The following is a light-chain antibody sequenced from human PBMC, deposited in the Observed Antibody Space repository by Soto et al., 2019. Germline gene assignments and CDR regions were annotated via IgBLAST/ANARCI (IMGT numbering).Light chain of an antibody. CDR2: AAF. CDR1: QSINTY. V-gene: IGKV1-39*01. J-gene: IGKJ4*01. Sequence: DLQMTQSPSSLSASVGDRVTITCRASQSINTYLNWYQQQPGKAPKLLISAAFSLQSGVPSRFSGSGSGTDFTLTITSLHPEDFATYFCQQFYSAPLTFGGGTKVEIK. CDR3: QQFYSAPLT.